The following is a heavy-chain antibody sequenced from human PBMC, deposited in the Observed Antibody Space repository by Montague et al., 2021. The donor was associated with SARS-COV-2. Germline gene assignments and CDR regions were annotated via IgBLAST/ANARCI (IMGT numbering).Heavy chain of an antibody. Sequence: SLRLSFSASGFTFSSYAMHWVRQAPGKGLEWVAVISYDGSNKYYADSVKGRFTISRDNSKNTLYLQMNSLRAEDTAVYYCASSYQQLAFDAFDIWGQGTMVTVSS. V-gene: IGHV3-30-3*01. CDR1: GFTFSSYA. J-gene: IGHJ3*02. D-gene: IGHD6-13*01. CDR2: ISYDGSNK. CDR3: ASSYQQLAFDAFDI.